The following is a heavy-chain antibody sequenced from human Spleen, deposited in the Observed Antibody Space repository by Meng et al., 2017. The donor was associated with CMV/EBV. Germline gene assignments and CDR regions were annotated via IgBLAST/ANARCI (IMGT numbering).Heavy chain of an antibody. CDR1: GFTVSSNY. CDR3: ARPNNGGRILEWYPWYYYYGMDV. CDR2: TSGRGGST. J-gene: IGHJ6*02. Sequence: GESLKISCAASGFTVSSNYMSWVRQAPGKGLEWVSATSGRGGSTYHADSVKGRFTISRDNSKSTLYLQMNSLRAEDTAVYYCARPNNGGRILEWYPWYYYYGMDVWGQGTTVTVSS. V-gene: IGHV3-23*01. D-gene: IGHD3-3*01.